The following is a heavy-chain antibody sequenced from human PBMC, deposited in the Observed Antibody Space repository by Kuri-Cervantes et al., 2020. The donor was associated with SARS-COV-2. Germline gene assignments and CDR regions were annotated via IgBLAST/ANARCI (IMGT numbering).Heavy chain of an antibody. CDR2: IYSGGST. V-gene: IGHV3-66*01. J-gene: IGHJ6*02. D-gene: IGHD1-1*01. Sequence: SCVASGFTVSSNYMSWVRQAPGKGLEWVSVIYSGGSTYYADSVKGRFTISRDNSKNTLYLQMNSLRAEDTAVYYCARYGAVERDYYYYYGMDVWGQGTTVTVSS. CDR3: ARYGAVERDYYYYYGMDV. CDR1: GFTVSSNY.